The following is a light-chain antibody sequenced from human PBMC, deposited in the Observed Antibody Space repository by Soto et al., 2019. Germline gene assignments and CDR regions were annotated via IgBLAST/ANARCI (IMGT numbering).Light chain of an antibody. J-gene: IGKJ1*01. CDR1: QSVSSN. V-gene: IGKV3-15*01. Sequence: EIVMTQSPATLSVSPGERATLSCRASQSVSSNLAWYQQKPGQDPRLLIYGASTRATGIPARFSGSGSGTEFTLTISSLQSEDFAVYYCQQYNNWPPWTFGHGTKVEIK. CDR3: QQYNNWPPWT. CDR2: GAS.